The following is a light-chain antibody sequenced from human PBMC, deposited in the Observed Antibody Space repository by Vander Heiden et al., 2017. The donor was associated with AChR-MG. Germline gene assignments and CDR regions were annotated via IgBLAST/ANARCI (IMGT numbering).Light chain of an antibody. CDR1: QSISSW. CDR3: QQDNSYDT. Sequence: DIQMTQSPSTLSAFVGDRVTITCRASQSISSWLAWYQQKPGKAPKLLIYDASSLKSGVPSRFSGSGSGTEFTLTISSLQPDDFATYYCQQDNSYDTFGQGTRLDIK. J-gene: IGKJ5*01. CDR2: DAS. V-gene: IGKV1-5*01.